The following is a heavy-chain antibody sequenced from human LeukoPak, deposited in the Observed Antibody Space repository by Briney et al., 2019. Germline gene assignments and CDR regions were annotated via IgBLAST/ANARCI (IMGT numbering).Heavy chain of an antibody. Sequence: SETLSLTCTVSGGSISSSSYYWGWLRQPPGKGLEWIGSIYYSGSTYYNPSLESRVTISVDTSKNQFSLKLSSVTAADTAVYYCAREGKYSSSSVWFDPWGQGTLVTVSS. CDR1: GGSISSSSYY. V-gene: IGHV4-39*01. CDR3: AREGKYSSSSVWFDP. D-gene: IGHD6-6*01. CDR2: IYYSGST. J-gene: IGHJ5*02.